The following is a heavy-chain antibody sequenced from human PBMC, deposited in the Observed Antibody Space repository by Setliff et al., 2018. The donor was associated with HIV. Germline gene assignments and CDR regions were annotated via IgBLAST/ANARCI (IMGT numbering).Heavy chain of an antibody. V-gene: IGHV4-61*09. D-gene: IGHD3-10*01. CDR2: ISASGRT. CDR3: ARHIWSSFRSGSYWIPKWFDP. CDR1: GGSISSDGSY. J-gene: IGHJ5*02. Sequence: PSETLSLTCTVSGGSISSDGSYWSWIRQPAGEGLEWIGHISASGRTNYNPSLKSRVTISVDTSKDQFSLNLTSVTAADTAIYYCARHIWSSFRSGSYWIPKWFDPWGQGTLVTVSS.